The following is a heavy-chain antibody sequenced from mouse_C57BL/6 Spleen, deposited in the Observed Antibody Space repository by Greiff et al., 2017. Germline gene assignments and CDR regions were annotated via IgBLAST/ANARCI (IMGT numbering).Heavy chain of an antibody. CDR1: GYTFTSYW. CDR3: ARGGTTVVATSDY. J-gene: IGHJ2*01. V-gene: IGHV1-69*01. D-gene: IGHD1-1*01. Sequence: QVQLQQPGAELVMPGASVKLSCKASGYTFTSYWMHWVKQRHGQGLEWIGEIDPSDSYTNYNQKFKGKSTLTVDKSSSTAYMQLSSLTSEDSAVYYCARGGTTVVATSDYWGQGTTLTVSS. CDR2: IDPSDSYT.